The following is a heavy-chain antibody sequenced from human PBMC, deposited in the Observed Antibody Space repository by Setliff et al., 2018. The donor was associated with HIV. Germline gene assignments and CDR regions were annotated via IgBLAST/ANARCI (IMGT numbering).Heavy chain of an antibody. Sequence: KPSETLSLTCTVSGGSIDHYYWSWIRQPAGKGLEWIGRLYSRGSTTYNPSLRSRATMSADTSKNLFSLKLRSVTAADTAVYYCAKSPVGANGWFDSWGQGVLVTVSS. CDR3: AKSPVGANGWFDS. CDR1: GGSIDHYY. D-gene: IGHD1-26*01. J-gene: IGHJ5*01. V-gene: IGHV4-4*07. CDR2: LYSRGST.